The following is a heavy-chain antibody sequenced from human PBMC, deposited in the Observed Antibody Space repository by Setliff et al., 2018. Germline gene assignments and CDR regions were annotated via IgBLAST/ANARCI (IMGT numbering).Heavy chain of an antibody. CDR2: ISHSGNT. CDR1: GESFSGYF. V-gene: IGHV4-34*01. D-gene: IGHD1-26*01. CDR3: ARAPPNRYSGSYEYFYMDV. Sequence: SETLSLTCAVYGESFSGYFWSWIRQTPEKGLEWIGEISHSGNTNYNPSFKSRVTISIDTSKNQFSLKVNSVTAADTAVYFCARAPPNRYSGSYEYFYMDVWGKGTTVTVSS. J-gene: IGHJ6*03.